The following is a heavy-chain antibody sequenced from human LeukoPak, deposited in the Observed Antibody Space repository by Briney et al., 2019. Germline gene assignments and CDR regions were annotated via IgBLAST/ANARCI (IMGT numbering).Heavy chain of an antibody. Sequence: GESLKISCKGSGYSFTSYWIGWVRQMPGKGLEWMGIIYPGDSDTRYSPSFQGQVTISADKSISTAYLQWSSLKASDTAMYYCARPVHCSSTSCYGGFDPWGQGTLVTVSS. J-gene: IGHJ5*02. V-gene: IGHV5-51*01. CDR1: GYSFTSYW. CDR2: IYPGDSDT. D-gene: IGHD2-2*01. CDR3: ARPVHCSSTSCYGGFDP.